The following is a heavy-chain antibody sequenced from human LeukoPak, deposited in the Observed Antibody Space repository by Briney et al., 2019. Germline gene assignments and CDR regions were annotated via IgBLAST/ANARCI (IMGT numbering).Heavy chain of an antibody. D-gene: IGHD2-15*01. V-gene: IGHV3-33*06. CDR1: GFTFSSYG. CDR2: IWYDGSNK. Sequence: GRSLRLSCAASGFTFSSYGMHWVRQAPGKGLEWVAVIWYDGSNKYYADSVKGRFTISRDNSKNTLYLQMNSLRAEDTAVYYCANSERVVAATLDYWGQGTLVTVSS. CDR3: ANSERVVAATLDY. J-gene: IGHJ4*02.